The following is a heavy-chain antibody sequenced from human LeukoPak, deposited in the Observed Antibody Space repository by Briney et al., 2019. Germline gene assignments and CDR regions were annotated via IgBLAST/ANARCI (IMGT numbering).Heavy chain of an antibody. V-gene: IGHV3-23*01. CDR2: ISGSGGST. D-gene: IGHD3-22*01. CDR3: AKDQHYYDSSGTRVYYMDV. CDR1: GFTFSSYA. J-gene: IGHJ6*03. Sequence: GGSLRLSCAASGFTFSSYAMSWVRQAPGKGLEWVSAISGSGGSTYYADSVKGRFTLSRDDSKHTLYLQMNSLRAEDTAVYYCAKDQHYYDSSGTRVYYMDVWGKGTTVTVSS.